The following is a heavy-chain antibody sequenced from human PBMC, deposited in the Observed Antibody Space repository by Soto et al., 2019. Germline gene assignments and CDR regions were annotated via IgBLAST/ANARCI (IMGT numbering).Heavy chain of an antibody. D-gene: IGHD3-10*01. CDR3: ARGGKRITMVRGVIRINWFDP. CDR1: GGSFSGYY. J-gene: IGHJ5*02. V-gene: IGHV4-34*01. Sequence: PSETLSLTCAVYGGSFSGYYWSWIRQPPGKGLEWIREINHSGITNYNPSLKIRVTISVDTSKNQFSLKLSSVTAADTAVYYCARGGKRITMVRGVIRINWFDPWGQGTLVTVSS. CDR2: INHSGIT.